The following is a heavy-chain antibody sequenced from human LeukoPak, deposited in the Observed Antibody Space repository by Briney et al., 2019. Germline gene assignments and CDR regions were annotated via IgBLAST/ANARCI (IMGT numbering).Heavy chain of an antibody. V-gene: IGHV4-59*12. CDR1: GGSISSYY. CDR3: ARERQLAGDYYYYYYMDV. CDR2: IYYSGST. J-gene: IGHJ6*03. Sequence: SETLSLTCTVSGGSISSYYWSWIRQPPGKGLEWIGCIYYSGSTNYNPSFKSRVTISVDTSKNQFSLKLSSVTAADTAVYYCARERQLAGDYYYYYYMDVWGKGTTVTVSS. D-gene: IGHD6-13*01.